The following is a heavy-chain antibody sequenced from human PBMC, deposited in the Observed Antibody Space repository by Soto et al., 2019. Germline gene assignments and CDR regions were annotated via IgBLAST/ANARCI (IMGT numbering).Heavy chain of an antibody. CDR3: ARSQTGYSSSWYYFDY. CDR1: GGSISSGGYY. Sequence: SETLSLTCTVSGGSISSGGYYWSWIRQHPGKGLEWIGYIYYSGSTYYNPSLKSRVTISVDTSKNQFSLKLSSVTAADTAVYYCARSQTGYSSSWYYFDYWGQGTLVTVSS. D-gene: IGHD6-13*01. V-gene: IGHV4-31*03. CDR2: IYYSGST. J-gene: IGHJ4*02.